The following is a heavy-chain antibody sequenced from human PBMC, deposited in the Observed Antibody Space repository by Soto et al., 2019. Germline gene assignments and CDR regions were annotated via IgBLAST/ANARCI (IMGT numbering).Heavy chain of an antibody. J-gene: IGHJ4*02. CDR2: IIPIFGTA. CDR1: GGTFSSYA. V-gene: IGHV1-69*01. D-gene: IGHD3-16*02. CDR3: ATYYDYVWGSYRPDSRFDY. Sequence: QVQLVQSGAEVKKPGSSVKVSCKASGGTFSSYAISWVRQAPGQGLERMGGIIPIFGTANYAQKFQGRVTITADESTSTAYMELSSLRSEDTAVYYCATYYDYVWGSYRPDSRFDYWGQGTLVTVSS.